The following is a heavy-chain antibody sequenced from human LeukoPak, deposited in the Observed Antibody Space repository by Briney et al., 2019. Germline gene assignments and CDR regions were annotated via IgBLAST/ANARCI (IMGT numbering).Heavy chain of an antibody. Sequence: AGSLRLSCAASGFTFGSYSMNWVRQAPGKGLEWVSFISSSSSYIYYADSVKGRFTISRDNAKNSLYLQMNSLRAEDTAVYYCARDDYGDLYYFDYWGQGTLVTVSS. J-gene: IGHJ4*02. CDR2: ISSSSSYI. V-gene: IGHV3-21*06. D-gene: IGHD4-17*01. CDR3: ARDDYGDLYYFDY. CDR1: GFTFGSYS.